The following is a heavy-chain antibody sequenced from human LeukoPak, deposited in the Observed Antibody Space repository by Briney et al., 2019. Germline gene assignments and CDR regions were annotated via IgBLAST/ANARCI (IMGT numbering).Heavy chain of an antibody. CDR3: ARGVTGGNGKIDY. D-gene: IGHD7-27*01. CDR1: GLSFSSHW. Sequence: GGSLRLPCAASGLSFSSHWMRWVRQVPGKGLVWVSRINALGSTTNYADSVKGRFTISRDNTKNTLYLQMNSLRDEDTAVYYCARGVTGGNGKIDYWGQGTLVTVSS. J-gene: IGHJ4*02. CDR2: INALGSTT. V-gene: IGHV3-74*01.